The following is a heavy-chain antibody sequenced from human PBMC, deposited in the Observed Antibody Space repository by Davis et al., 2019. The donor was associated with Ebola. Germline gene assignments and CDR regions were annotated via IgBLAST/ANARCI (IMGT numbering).Heavy chain of an antibody. J-gene: IGHJ2*01. V-gene: IGHV5-51*01. CDR3: ARRSPYGAYEGGWYFDL. CDR2: IYPGDSHT. Sequence: GESLKISCKGSGYSFTNYWIGWVRQMPGKGLEWLGIIYPGDSHTRYSPSFLGQVTISVDKSLGTAYLQWSSLKASDTAMYYCARRSPYGAYEGGWYFDLWGRGTLVTVSS. D-gene: IGHD4-17*01. CDR1: GYSFTNYW.